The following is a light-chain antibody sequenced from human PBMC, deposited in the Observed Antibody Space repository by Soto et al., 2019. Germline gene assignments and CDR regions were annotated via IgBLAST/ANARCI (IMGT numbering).Light chain of an antibody. CDR2: QTS. CDR3: HQRQSWPRT. CDR1: HYINTR. J-gene: IGKJ1*01. Sequence: EIVLTQSPATLSSFPGDRVTLSCRASHYINTRLAWYQHRPGQAPRLLNYQTSLRAAGIPARFSASGSGTDFTLTISDVQPDDFALYYCHQRQSWPRTFGQGTKVDI. V-gene: IGKV3-11*01.